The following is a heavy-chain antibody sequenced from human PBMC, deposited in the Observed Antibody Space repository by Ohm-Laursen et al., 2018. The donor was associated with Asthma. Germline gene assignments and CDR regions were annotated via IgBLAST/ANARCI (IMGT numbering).Heavy chain of an antibody. CDR2: ISYDGSTK. CDR1: GYTFSRYS. J-gene: IGHJ4*02. Sequence: SLRLFCAASGYTFSRYSIHWVRQAPGKGLEWVAVISYDGSTKYYGDSVKGRFTISRDNSKNTLYLQMNSLRTEDTAVYYCAKEPAHTAAGTFDYWGQGTLVTVSS. V-gene: IGHV3-30*18. D-gene: IGHD6-13*01. CDR3: AKEPAHTAAGTFDY.